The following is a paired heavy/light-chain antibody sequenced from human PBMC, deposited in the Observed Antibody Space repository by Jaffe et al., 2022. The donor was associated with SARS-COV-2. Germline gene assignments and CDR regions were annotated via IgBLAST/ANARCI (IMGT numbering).Heavy chain of an antibody. V-gene: IGHV4-59*01. J-gene: IGHJ6*02. CDR2: VGFSGTT. Sequence: QVQLQESGPGLVKPSETLSLTCSVSGGSMSPYYWSWIRQSPGRGLEWIGYVGFSGTTDYNPALTSRVTMSLDTSKNHFSLTMSSVTAADTAVYYCARVEGSGNYFQYYHFYGLDVWGQGTTVTVSS. D-gene: IGHD1-26*01. CDR1: GGSMSPYY. CDR3: ARVEGSGNYFQYYHFYGLDV.
Light chain of an antibody. CDR1: QTVSGGY. CDR3: QQYGGSPWT. Sequence: EIVLTQSPGTLSLSPGERASLSCRASQTVSGGYLAWYQQKPGQAPRLLIYGASRRVSGLPERFRGSESGTDFTLTISRLEPEDFAVYYCQQYGGSPWTFGQGTKVEIK. CDR2: GAS. V-gene: IGKV3-20*01. J-gene: IGKJ1*01.